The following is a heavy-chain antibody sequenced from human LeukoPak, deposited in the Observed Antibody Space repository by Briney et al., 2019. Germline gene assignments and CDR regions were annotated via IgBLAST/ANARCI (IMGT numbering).Heavy chain of an antibody. V-gene: IGHV3-53*01. D-gene: IGHD2-21*02. Sequence: GGSLRLSCAASGFIVSGSYMSWVRQTPGKGLEWVSTFQRDGHTAYADSVKGRFTISRDVSENRIYLQMNSLRVEDTAVYYCAKGDTDCTCPGYWGRGTLVTVSS. CDR2: FQRDGHT. CDR1: GFIVSGSY. CDR3: AKGDTDCTCPGY. J-gene: IGHJ4*02.